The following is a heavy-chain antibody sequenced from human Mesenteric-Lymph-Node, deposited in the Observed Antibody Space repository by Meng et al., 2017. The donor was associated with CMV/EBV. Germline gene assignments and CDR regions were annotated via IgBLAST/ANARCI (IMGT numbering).Heavy chain of an antibody. CDR1: GGSISSYY. J-gene: IGHJ4*02. D-gene: IGHD5-12*01. V-gene: IGHV4-59*12. CDR3: ARARRGWLRLGGMVGAENY. CDR2: IYYSGST. Sequence: SETLSLTCTVSGGSISSYYWSWIRQPPGKGLEWIGYIYYSGSTNYNPSLKSRVTISVDTSKNQFSLKLSSVTAADTAVYYCARARRGWLRLGGMVGAENYWGQGTLVTVSS.